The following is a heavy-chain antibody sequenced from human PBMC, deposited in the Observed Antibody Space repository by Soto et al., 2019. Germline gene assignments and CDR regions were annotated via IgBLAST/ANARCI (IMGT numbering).Heavy chain of an antibody. Sequence: PGGSLRLSCAASGFTFSSYGMHWVRQAPGKGLEWVAVISYDGSNKYYADSVKGRFTISRDNSKNTLYLQMNSLRAEDTAVYYCAKVMIWAAYYYYGMDVWGQGTTVTVSS. CDR3: AKVMIWAAYYYYGMDV. CDR2: ISYDGSNK. D-gene: IGHD3-16*01. V-gene: IGHV3-30*18. CDR1: GFTFSSYG. J-gene: IGHJ6*02.